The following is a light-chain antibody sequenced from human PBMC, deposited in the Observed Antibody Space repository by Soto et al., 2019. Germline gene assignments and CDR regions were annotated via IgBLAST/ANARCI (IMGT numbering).Light chain of an antibody. CDR1: QSISSW. J-gene: IGKJ1*01. CDR3: QQYNSYPWT. Sequence: DIQMTQSPSTLSASVGDRVTITCRASQSISSWLDWYQQKPGKAPKLLIYKASSLESGVPSRFSGSASGTAFTLTISSLQPDDFATYYCQQYNSYPWTFGQGTKVEIK. V-gene: IGKV1-5*03. CDR2: KAS.